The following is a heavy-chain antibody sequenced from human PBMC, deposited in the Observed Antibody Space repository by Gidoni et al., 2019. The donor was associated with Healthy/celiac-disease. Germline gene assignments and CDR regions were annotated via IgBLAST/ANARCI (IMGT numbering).Heavy chain of an antibody. J-gene: IGHJ3*02. Sequence: EVQLVESGGGLVQPGGSLRLSCAASGFTFSRYWMHWVRQAPGKGLVWVSRINSEGSSTRYADSVKGRFTISRDNAKNTLYLQMNSLRAEDTAVYYCARGLWYYYDSSGYAGGGYDAFDIWGQGTMVTVSS. V-gene: IGHV3-74*01. D-gene: IGHD3-22*01. CDR2: INSEGSST. CDR1: GFTFSRYW. CDR3: ARGLWYYYDSSGYAGGGYDAFDI.